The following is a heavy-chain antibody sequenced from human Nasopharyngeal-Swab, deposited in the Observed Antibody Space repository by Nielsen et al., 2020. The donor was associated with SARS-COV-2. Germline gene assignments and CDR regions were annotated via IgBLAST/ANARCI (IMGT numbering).Heavy chain of an antibody. V-gene: IGHV3-23*01. J-gene: IGHJ6*02. D-gene: IGHD2-21*01. CDR1: GFTFRSHA. CDR3: AKAPYLRGLDV. Sequence: GESLKISCAASGFTFRSHAMSWVRQAPGKGLEWVSIISGSGDTTYYADSVKDRFTISRDNSKNTLYMQTNSLRVEDTAVYYCAKAPYLRGLDVWGQGTTVTVSS. CDR2: ISGSGDTT.